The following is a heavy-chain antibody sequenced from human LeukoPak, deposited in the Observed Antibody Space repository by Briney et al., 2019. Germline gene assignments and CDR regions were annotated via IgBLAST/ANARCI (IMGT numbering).Heavy chain of an antibody. CDR1: GGSISSGNYY. CDR3: ARDYSRGHGAFDI. J-gene: IGHJ3*02. Sequence: PSETLSLTCTVSGGSISSGNYYWSWIRQHPGKGLEWIGYIYYPASTTYDPSLKSRVTISVDTSQNQFSLKLRSVTAADTAVYYCARDYSRGHGAFDIWGQGTLVTVSS. D-gene: IGHD4-11*01. CDR2: IYYPAST. V-gene: IGHV4-31*03.